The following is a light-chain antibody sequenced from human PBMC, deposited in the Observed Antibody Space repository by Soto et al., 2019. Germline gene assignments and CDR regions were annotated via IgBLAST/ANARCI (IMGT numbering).Light chain of an antibody. Sequence: QSALTQPASVSGSPGQSITISCTGTSNDVGANNYVSWYQRHPGKAPKILYEAVNRPSGVSHRFSGSKSGNTASLTISGLQAEDEAEYFCISYTITSTLVFGGGTKLTVL. CDR2: EAV. CDR1: SNDVGANNY. CDR3: ISYTITSTLV. J-gene: IGLJ2*01. V-gene: IGLV2-14*01.